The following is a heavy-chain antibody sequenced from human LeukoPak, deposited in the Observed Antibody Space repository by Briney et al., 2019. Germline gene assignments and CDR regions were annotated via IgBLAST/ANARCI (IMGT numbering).Heavy chain of an antibody. CDR3: TTDLLGIAVARDAFDI. CDR1: GFTFSNAW. J-gene: IGHJ3*02. Sequence: NPGGSLRLSCAASGFTFSNAWMSWVRQAPGKGPEWVGRIKSKTDGGTTVYAAPVKGRFTISRDDSKNTLYLQMNSLKTEDTAVYYCTTDLLGIAVARDAFDIWGQGTMVTVSS. V-gene: IGHV3-15*01. D-gene: IGHD6-19*01. CDR2: IKSKTDGGTT.